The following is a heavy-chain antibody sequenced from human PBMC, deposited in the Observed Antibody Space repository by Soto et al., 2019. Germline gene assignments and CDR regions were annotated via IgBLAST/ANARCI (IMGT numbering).Heavy chain of an antibody. V-gene: IGHV3-33*06. J-gene: IGHJ4*02. CDR3: AKDDDTSSHYSLLDF. CDR1: GSTFSHYG. Sequence: QVQLVESGGGVVQPGTSLRLSCAASGSTFSHYGIHWVRQAPGKGLEWVAVTWSGGRGEYYADSVRGRFTISRDNSKTTVYLQMNSLRVEDTAVYYCAKDDDTSSHYSLLDFRGQGTLVTVSS. CDR2: TWSGGRGE. D-gene: IGHD3-22*01.